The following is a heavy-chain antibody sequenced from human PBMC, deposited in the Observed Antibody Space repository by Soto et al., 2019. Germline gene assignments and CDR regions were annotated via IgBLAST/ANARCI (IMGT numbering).Heavy chain of an antibody. CDR2: IYYSGST. J-gene: IGHJ4*02. V-gene: IGHV4-59*01. CDR3: ARNYMAAAGTLGY. CDR1: GGSISSYY. Sequence: QVQLQESGPGLVKPSETLSLTCTVSGGSISSYYWSWIRQPPGKGLEWIGYIYYSGSTNYNPSLTSRVTISVDTSMNQFSLRLSSVTAADTAVYYCARNYMAAAGTLGYWGQGTLVTVSS. D-gene: IGHD6-13*01.